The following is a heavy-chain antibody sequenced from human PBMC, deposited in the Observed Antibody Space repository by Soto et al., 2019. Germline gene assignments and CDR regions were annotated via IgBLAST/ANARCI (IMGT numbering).Heavy chain of an antibody. D-gene: IGHD2-15*01. CDR2: IRTISSAI. J-gene: IGHJ4*02. Sequence: QLVESGGGLVQPGGSLRLSCAASGFTFSDYPMNWVRQAPGKGLEWVSSIRTISSAIYFADSVRGRFTISRDNARKALYLQMNSLRDEDTAVYYCARETPSFDSWGQGTLVTVSS. CDR1: GFTFSDYP. V-gene: IGHV3-48*02. CDR3: ARETPSFDS.